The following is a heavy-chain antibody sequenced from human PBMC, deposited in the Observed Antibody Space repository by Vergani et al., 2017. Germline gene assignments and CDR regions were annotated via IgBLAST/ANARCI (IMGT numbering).Heavy chain of an antibody. J-gene: IGHJ4*02. Sequence: QVQLVESGGGVVQPGRSLRLSCAASGFTFSSYGMHWVRQAPGKGLEWVAVIWYDGSNKYYADSVKGRFTISRDNSKNTLYLQMNSLRAEDTAVYYCARDFRSSHGHGDYGGQGTLVTVSS. CDR3: ARDFRSSHGHGDY. D-gene: IGHD6-13*01. CDR2: IWYDGSNK. CDR1: GFTFSSYG. V-gene: IGHV3-33*01.